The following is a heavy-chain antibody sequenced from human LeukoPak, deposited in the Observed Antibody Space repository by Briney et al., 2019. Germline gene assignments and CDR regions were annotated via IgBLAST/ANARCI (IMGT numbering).Heavy chain of an antibody. J-gene: IGHJ6*04. CDR2: ISSRGTSV. CDR3: STSPSWGV. D-gene: IGHD3-16*01. V-gene: IGHV3-48*01. CDR1: GFSFSTFG. Sequence: GGSLRLSCAASGFSFSTFGMNWVRQAPGKGLEWISYISSRGTSVFYADSVKGRFTISRDNSKNTLYLQMNSLRVDDTAVYYCSTSPSWGVWGKGTTVTVSS.